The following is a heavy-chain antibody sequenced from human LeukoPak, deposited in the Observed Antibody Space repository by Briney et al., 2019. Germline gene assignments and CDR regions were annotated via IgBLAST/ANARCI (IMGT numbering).Heavy chain of an antibody. CDR3: ARASGTIAAAGTWYYYGMDV. D-gene: IGHD6-13*01. Sequence: GGSLRLSCAASGFTFSNAWMSWVRQAPGKGQEWVSYISSSGSTVYYADSVKGRFTISRDNAKNSLYLQMNSLRAEDTAVYYCARASGTIAAAGTWYYYGMDVWGQGTTVTVSS. J-gene: IGHJ6*02. CDR2: ISSSGSTV. CDR1: GFTFSNAW. V-gene: IGHV3-11*01.